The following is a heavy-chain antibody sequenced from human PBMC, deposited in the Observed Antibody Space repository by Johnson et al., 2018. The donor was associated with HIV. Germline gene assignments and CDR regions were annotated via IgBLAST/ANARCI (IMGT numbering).Heavy chain of an antibody. CDR1: GFTISSNY. V-gene: IGHV3-53*01. J-gene: IGHJ3*02. D-gene: IGHD6-13*01. CDR2: IYSGGST. Sequence: VQVVESGGGVVQPGRSLRLSCAASGFTISSNYMSWVRQAPGKWLEWVSVIYSGGSTYYADSVKGRFTISRDNSKNTLYLQMNSLRVEDTAVYYCARDPGSSWTDAFDIWGQGTMVTVSS. CDR3: ARDPGSSWTDAFDI.